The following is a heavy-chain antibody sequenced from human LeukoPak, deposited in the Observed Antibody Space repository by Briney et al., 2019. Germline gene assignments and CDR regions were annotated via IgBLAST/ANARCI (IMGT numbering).Heavy chain of an antibody. V-gene: IGHV4-39*07. CDR1: GGSISSSSYY. D-gene: IGHD3-10*01. CDR3: ARDGPQTMVRGVIGY. CDR2: IYYSGST. J-gene: IGHJ4*02. Sequence: SETLSLTCTVSGGSISSSSYYWGWIRQPPGKGLEWIGSIYYSGSTYYNPSLKSRVTISVDKSKNQFSLKLSSVTAADTAVYYCARDGPQTMVRGVIGYWGQGTLVTVSS.